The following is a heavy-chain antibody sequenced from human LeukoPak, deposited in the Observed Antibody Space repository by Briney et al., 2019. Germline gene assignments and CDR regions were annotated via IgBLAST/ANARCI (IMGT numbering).Heavy chain of an antibody. CDR3: ARRLCSGGSCYIDY. CDR2: ISSSSSTI. V-gene: IGHV3-48*01. CDR1: GFTFSSYS. J-gene: IGHJ4*02. Sequence: AGGSLRLSCAASGFTFSSYSMNWVRQAPGKGLEWVSYISSSSSTIYYADSVKGRFTISRDNAKNSLYLQMNSLRAEDTAVYYCARRLCSGGSCYIDYWGQGTLVTVSS. D-gene: IGHD2-15*01.